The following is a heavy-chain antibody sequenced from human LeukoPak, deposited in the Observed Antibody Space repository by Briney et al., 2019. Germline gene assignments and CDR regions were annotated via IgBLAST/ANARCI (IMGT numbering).Heavy chain of an antibody. CDR3: ARGSFGQCTI. J-gene: IGHJ3*02. CDR1: GFTFSNYA. CDR2: ISYDGTNK. Sequence: GGSLRLSCAASGFTFSNYAIHWIRQGPGKGLKWVAIISYDGTNKYYADSVKGRFSISRDNAKNTLYLQMNSLRAEDTAMYYCARGSFGQCTIWGQGAMVTVSS. D-gene: IGHD2-8*01. V-gene: IGHV3-33*08.